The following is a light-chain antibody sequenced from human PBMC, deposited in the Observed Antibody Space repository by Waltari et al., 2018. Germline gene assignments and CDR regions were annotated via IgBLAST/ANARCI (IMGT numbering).Light chain of an antibody. J-gene: IGLJ3*02. Sequence: WYQQYQGKAPKLMIYDVKKRPSGVSNRFSGSKSGNTASRTISGLQAEDEADYYCSSYTSSSTWVFGGGTKLTVL. V-gene: IGLV2-14*04. CDR2: DVK. CDR3: SSYTSSSTWV.